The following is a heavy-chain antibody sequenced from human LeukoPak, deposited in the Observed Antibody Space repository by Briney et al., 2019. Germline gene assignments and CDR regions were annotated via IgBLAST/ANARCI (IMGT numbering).Heavy chain of an antibody. CDR1: GGTFSSYA. V-gene: IGHV1-69*05. CDR2: IIPIFGIA. Sequence: SVKVSCKASGGTFSSYAISWVRQAPGQGLEWMGRIIPIFGIANYAQKFQGRVTITTDESTSTAYMELSSLRSEDTAVYYCASEYYDYVWGSYRYDPWGQGTLVTVSS. J-gene: IGHJ5*02. CDR3: ASEYYDYVWGSYRYDP. D-gene: IGHD3-16*02.